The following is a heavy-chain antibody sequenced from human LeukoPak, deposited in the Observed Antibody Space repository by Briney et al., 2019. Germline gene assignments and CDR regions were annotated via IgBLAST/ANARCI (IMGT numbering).Heavy chain of an antibody. CDR1: GGSISSYY. V-gene: IGHV4-59*01. D-gene: IGHD2-15*01. Sequence: KPSETLSLTCTVSGGSISSYYWSWIRQPPGKGLEWIGYIYYSGSTNYNPSLKSRVTISVDTSKNQFSLKLSSVTAADTAVYYCAIRIPNHYYYGMDVWGQGTTVTVSS. CDR2: IYYSGST. CDR3: AIRIPNHYYYGMDV. J-gene: IGHJ6*02.